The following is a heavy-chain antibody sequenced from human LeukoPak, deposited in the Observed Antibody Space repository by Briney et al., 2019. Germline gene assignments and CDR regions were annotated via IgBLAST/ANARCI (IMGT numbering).Heavy chain of an antibody. Sequence: GGSLRLSCAASGFPFSSYGMHRVRQAPGKGLEWVAVISYDGSNKYYADSVKGRFTISRDNSKNTLYLQMNSLRAEDTAVYYCARDQGMATIQVYYWGQGTLVTVSS. D-gene: IGHD5-24*01. V-gene: IGHV3-30*19. CDR1: GFPFSSYG. CDR3: ARDQGMATIQVYY. CDR2: ISYDGSNK. J-gene: IGHJ4*02.